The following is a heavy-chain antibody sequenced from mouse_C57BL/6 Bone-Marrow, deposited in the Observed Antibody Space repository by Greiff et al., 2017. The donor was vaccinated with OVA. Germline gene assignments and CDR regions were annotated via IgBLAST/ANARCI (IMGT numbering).Heavy chain of an antibody. CDR1: GYTFTDYY. CDR3: ARGDDSNYDFDY. D-gene: IGHD2-5*01. V-gene: IGHV1-19*01. CDR2: INPYNGGT. Sequence: EVQLQQSGPVLVKPGASVKMSCKASGYTFTDYYMNWVKQSHGKSLEWIGVINPYNGGTSYNQKFKGKATLTVDKSSSTAYMELNSLTSEDSAVYYCARGDDSNYDFDYWGQGTTLTVSS. J-gene: IGHJ2*01.